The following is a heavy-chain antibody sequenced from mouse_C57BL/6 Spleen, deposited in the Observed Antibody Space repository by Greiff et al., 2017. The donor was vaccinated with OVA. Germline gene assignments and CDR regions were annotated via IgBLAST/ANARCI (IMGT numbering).Heavy chain of an antibody. CDR2: IYPGDGDT. V-gene: IGHV1-80*01. J-gene: IGHJ4*01. CDR1: GYAFRSYW. Sequence: LQESGAELVKPGASVKISCKASGYAFRSYWMNWVKQRPGKGLEWIGQIYPGDGDTNYNGKFKGKATLTADKSTSTAYMQLSSLTSEDSAVYFCARRRTTVVADAMDYWGQGTSVTVSS. CDR3: ARRRTTVVADAMDY. D-gene: IGHD1-1*01.